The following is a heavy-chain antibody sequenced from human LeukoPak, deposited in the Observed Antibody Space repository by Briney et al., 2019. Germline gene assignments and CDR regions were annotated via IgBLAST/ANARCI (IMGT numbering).Heavy chain of an antibody. Sequence: SETLSLTCTVSGYSISSGYYWGWIRQPPGKGLEWIGSIYHSGSTYYNPSLKGRVTISVDTSKNQFSLKLSSVTAADTAVYYCARHLPPFGIAAAANWFDPWGQGTLVTVSS. CDR3: ARHLPPFGIAAAANWFDP. D-gene: IGHD6-13*01. J-gene: IGHJ5*02. CDR1: GYSISSGYY. CDR2: IYHSGST. V-gene: IGHV4-38-2*02.